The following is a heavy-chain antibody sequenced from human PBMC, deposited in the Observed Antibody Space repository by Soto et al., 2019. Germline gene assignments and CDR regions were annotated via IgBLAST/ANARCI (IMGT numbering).Heavy chain of an antibody. J-gene: IGHJ4*02. D-gene: IGHD3-22*01. CDR2: IDSSSGYS. V-gene: IGHV3-11*06. CDR3: ARSGDSSGSFWGIDH. Sequence: QVQLVESGGGLVKPGGSLRLSCAASGFTFSDYYMTWIRQAPGKGLQWVSHIDSSSGYSNYADSVKGRFAISRDNVKKSRDLHMNSLRAEDTAVYYCARSGDSSGSFWGIDHWGQGILVTVSS. CDR1: GFTFSDYY.